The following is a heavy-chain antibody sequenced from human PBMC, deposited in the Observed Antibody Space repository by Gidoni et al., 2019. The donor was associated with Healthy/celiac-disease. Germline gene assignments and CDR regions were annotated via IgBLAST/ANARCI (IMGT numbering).Heavy chain of an antibody. V-gene: IGHV3-15*01. D-gene: IGHD2-21*01. Sequence: EVQLVESGGGLVKPGESLGLSCAASGFTLSNAWMSWVRQAPGKGLEWVGHIKSKADGGTTDYAAPVKGRFTISRDDSKNTLYLQMNSLKSEDTAVYYCTSEFVVVIATNWFDPWGRGTLVTVSS. J-gene: IGHJ5*02. CDR3: TSEFVVVIATNWFDP. CDR1: GFTLSNAW. CDR2: IKSKADGGTT.